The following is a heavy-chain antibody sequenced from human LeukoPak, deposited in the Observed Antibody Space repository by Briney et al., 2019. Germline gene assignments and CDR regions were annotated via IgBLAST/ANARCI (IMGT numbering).Heavy chain of an antibody. CDR1: GFTVSSKY. CDR3: ATRGYYDSSGLFDY. J-gene: IGHJ4*02. V-gene: IGHV3-53*01. CDR2: IYSGGST. D-gene: IGHD3-22*01. Sequence: GGSLRLSCVASGFTVSSKYMSWVRQAPGKGLEWVSVIYSGGSTYYADSVKGRFTISRDNAKNTLYLQMNSLRAEDTAVYYCATRGYYDSSGLFDYWGQGTLVTVSS.